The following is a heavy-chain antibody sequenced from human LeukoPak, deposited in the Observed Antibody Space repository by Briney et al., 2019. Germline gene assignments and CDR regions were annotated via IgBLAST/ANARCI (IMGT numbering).Heavy chain of an antibody. CDR1: GFTLRNYA. V-gene: IGHV3-23*01. J-gene: IGHJ1*01. Sequence: PGGSLRLSCAVSGFTLRNYAMSWVRQAPGKGLEWVSTISGSGGSHYTDSVKGRFAISRDISKNTLDMQMNSLRAEDTAVYYCAKYDYSNNVASWGQGTLVTVSS. D-gene: IGHD4-11*01. CDR3: AKYDYSNNVAS. CDR2: ISGSGGS.